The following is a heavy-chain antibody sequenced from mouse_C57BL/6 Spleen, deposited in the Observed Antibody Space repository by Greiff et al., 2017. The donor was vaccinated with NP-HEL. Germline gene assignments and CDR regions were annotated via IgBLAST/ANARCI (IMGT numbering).Heavy chain of an antibody. CDR1: GFTFSDYG. J-gene: IGHJ4*01. CDR2: ISSGSSTI. CDR3: ARETGTWDYAMDY. D-gene: IGHD2-14*01. V-gene: IGHV5-17*01. Sequence: EVQRVESGGGLVKPGGSLKLSCAASGFTFSDYGMHWVRQAPEKGLEWVAYISSGSSTIYYADTVKGRCTISRDNAKNTLFLQMNSLRSEDTAMYYCARETGTWDYAMDYWGQGTSVTVSS.